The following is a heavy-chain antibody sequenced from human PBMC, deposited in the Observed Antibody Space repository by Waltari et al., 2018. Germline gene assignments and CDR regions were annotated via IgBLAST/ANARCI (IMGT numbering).Heavy chain of an antibody. CDR3: ARDRGWGYSGSPFDY. CDR1: GFTFSSYW. V-gene: IGHV3-7*03. D-gene: IGHD5-12*01. Sequence: EVQLVESGGGLVQPGGSLRLSCAASGFTFSSYWMSWVRQAPGKGLEWVANIKQDGSEKYYVDSVKGRFTISRDNAKNSLYLQMNSLRAEDTAVYYCARDRGWGYSGSPFDYWGQGTLVTVSS. CDR2: IKQDGSEK. J-gene: IGHJ4*02.